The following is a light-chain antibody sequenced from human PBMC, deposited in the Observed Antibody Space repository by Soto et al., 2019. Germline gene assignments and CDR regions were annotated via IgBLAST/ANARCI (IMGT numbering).Light chain of an antibody. Sequence: EILMTQSPGTLSLSPGERATFSCRASQSVSNSSLAWYHQKPGQAPRLLLFAASRRATGIPDTFSGSGSGTDFTLTISRLEPEDFAVYYCQVYGNSPMYTFGQGTRLEIK. CDR1: QSVSNSS. J-gene: IGKJ2*01. CDR3: QVYGNSPMYT. V-gene: IGKV3-20*01. CDR2: AAS.